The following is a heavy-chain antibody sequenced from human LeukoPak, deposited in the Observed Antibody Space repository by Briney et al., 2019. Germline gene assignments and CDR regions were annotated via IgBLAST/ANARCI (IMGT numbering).Heavy chain of an antibody. J-gene: IGHJ4*02. CDR1: GFTFSSYS. V-gene: IGHV3-21*01. Sequence: GGSLRLSCAASGFTFSSYSMNWVRQAPGKGLEWVSSISSSSSYIYYADSVKGRFTISRDNAKNSLYLQMNSLRAEDTAVYYCARVRYYDSSGPGEGYWGQGTLVTVSS. CDR3: ARVRYYDSSGPGEGY. D-gene: IGHD3-22*01. CDR2: ISSSSSYI.